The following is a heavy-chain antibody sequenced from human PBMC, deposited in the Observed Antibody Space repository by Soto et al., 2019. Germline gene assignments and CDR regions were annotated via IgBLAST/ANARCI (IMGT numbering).Heavy chain of an antibody. CDR2: IWFDGSDK. V-gene: IGHV3-33*03. CDR3: ARAHCTNGMCYCLDV. D-gene: IGHD2-8*01. J-gene: IGHJ3*01. CDR1: GFTLSTYG. Sequence: QVQLVESGGGVVQPGKSLRLSCAASGFTLSTYGMHWVRQAPDKGLEWVAVIWFDGSDKYYADSVKGRFTVSRDDSKNTLYLQMNSLRVEDTAVFYCARAHCTNGMCYCLDVWGQGTLVTFSS.